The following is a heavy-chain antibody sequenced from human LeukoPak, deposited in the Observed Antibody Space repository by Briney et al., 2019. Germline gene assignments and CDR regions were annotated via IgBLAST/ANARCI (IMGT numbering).Heavy chain of an antibody. J-gene: IGHJ5*02. CDR2: IRKDGTNK. CDR3: FASDYDCNLNNDP. CDR1: GFTFRDFG. D-gene: IGHD3-9*01. V-gene: IGHV3-30*02. Sequence: GGSLRLSCAASGFTFRDFGMHWVRQAPGKGLEWVTFIRKDGTNKYYADSVKGRFTVSRDNSKNTLYTLMNSLGAEDTAVYYCFASDYDCNLNNDPWGQGTLVTVSS.